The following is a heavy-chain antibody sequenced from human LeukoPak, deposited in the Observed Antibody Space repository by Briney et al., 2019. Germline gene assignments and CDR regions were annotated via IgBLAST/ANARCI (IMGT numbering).Heavy chain of an antibody. Sequence: SETLSLTCAVYGGSFSGYYWSWIRQPPGQGLEWIGEINHSGSTNYNPSLKSRVTISVDTSKNQFSLKLSSVTAADTAVYYCARVRGYCSGGSCYRRPYFDYWGQGTLVTVSS. CDR3: ARVRGYCSGGSCYRRPYFDY. J-gene: IGHJ4*02. D-gene: IGHD2-15*01. V-gene: IGHV4-34*01. CDR1: GGSFSGYY. CDR2: INHSGST.